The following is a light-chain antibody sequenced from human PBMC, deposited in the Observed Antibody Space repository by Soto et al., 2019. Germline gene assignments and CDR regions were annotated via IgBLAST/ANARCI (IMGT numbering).Light chain of an antibody. CDR3: QQRSNWPPLFT. J-gene: IGKJ3*01. CDR1: QSISSY. CDR2: DAS. Sequence: EILLTQSPATLSFSPGERATLSCRASQSISSYLAWYQQKPGQAPRLLIYDASNRATGIPARFSGSGSGTDFTLTISSLEPEDFAVYYCQQRSNWPPLFTFGPGTKVDIK. V-gene: IGKV3-11*01.